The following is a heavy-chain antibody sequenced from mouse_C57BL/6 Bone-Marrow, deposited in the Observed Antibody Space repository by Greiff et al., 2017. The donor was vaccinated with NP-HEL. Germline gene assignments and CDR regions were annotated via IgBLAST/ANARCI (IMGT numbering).Heavy chain of an antibody. Sequence: QVQLKQPGTELVKPGASVKLSCKASGYTFTSYWMHWVKQRPGQGLEWIGNINPSNGGTNYNEKFKSKATLTVDKSSSTAYMQLSSLTSEDSAVYYCARGITTVVATKGNYWGQGTTLTVSS. CDR3: ARGITTVVATKGNY. D-gene: IGHD1-1*01. V-gene: IGHV1-53*01. J-gene: IGHJ2*01. CDR1: GYTFTSYW. CDR2: INPSNGGT.